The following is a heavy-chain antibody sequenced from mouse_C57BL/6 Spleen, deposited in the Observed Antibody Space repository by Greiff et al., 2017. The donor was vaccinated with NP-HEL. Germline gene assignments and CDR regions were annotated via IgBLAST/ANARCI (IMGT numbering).Heavy chain of an antibody. CDR1: GYTFTDYY. V-gene: IGHV1-26*01. D-gene: IGHD1-1*02. Sequence: EVQLQQSGPELVKPGASVKISCKASGYTFTDYYMNWVKQSHGKSLEWIGDINPNNGGTSYNQKFKGKATLTVDKSSSTAYMELRSLTSEDSAVYYCARSGLWRWFAYWGQGTLVTVSA. CDR2: INPNNGGT. J-gene: IGHJ3*01. CDR3: ARSGLWRWFAY.